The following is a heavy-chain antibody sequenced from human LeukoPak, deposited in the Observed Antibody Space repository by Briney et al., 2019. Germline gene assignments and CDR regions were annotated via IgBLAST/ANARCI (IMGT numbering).Heavy chain of an antibody. CDR1: GSTFSDYH. V-gene: IGHV1-46*01. CDR2: INPNDGST. D-gene: IGHD5-12*01. Sequence: GASVKVSCKASGSTFSDYHINWVRQAPGQGLEWMGTINPNDGSTNYAQNFQGRVTMTRDTSTNTFYMELSGLRSEDTALYFCARARGYSGYNPIDYWGQGTLVTVSS. CDR3: ARARGYSGYNPIDY. J-gene: IGHJ4*02.